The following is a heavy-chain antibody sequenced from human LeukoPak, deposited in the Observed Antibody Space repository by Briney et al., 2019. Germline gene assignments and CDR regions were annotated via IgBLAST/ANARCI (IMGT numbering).Heavy chain of an antibody. Sequence: GASVNVSCKASGYTFTSYDINWVRQATGQGLEWMGWMNPNSGNTAYAQKFQGRVTMSRDTSISTAYMELRSLRSEDTAVYYCARLPKYSRPLDYWGQGTLVTVSS. J-gene: IGHJ4*02. D-gene: IGHD6-6*01. CDR2: MNPNSGNT. V-gene: IGHV1-8*01. CDR3: ARLPKYSRPLDY. CDR1: GYTFTSYD.